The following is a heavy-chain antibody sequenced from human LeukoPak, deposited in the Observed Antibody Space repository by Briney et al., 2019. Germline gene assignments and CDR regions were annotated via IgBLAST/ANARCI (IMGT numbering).Heavy chain of an antibody. Sequence: SKTLSLPCAVSDDPFSSHYWTWIRQPPGKGLEGIGYISYIGNPIYNPSLKSRVPISIDTSKNQFSLKLTSVTAADTAVYYCARDLGTVTKGFEIWGQVTTVSV. J-gene: IGHJ3*02. CDR1: DDPFSSHY. V-gene: IGHV4-59*11. D-gene: IGHD4-17*01. CDR2: ISYIGNP. CDR3: ARDLGTVTKGFEI.